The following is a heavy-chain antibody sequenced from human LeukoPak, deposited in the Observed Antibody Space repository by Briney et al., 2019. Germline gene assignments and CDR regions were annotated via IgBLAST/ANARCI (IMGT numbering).Heavy chain of an antibody. Sequence: GGSLRLSCAASGFTFSNYGMSWVRQAPGKGLEWVSDISGSASSTYYADSVKGRFTISRDNSKNTLYLQMNSLRAEDTAVYYCAKDRDNWNFFDYWGQGTLVTVSS. V-gene: IGHV3-23*01. J-gene: IGHJ4*02. CDR1: GFTFSNYG. CDR2: ISGSASST. D-gene: IGHD1-7*01. CDR3: AKDRDNWNFFDY.